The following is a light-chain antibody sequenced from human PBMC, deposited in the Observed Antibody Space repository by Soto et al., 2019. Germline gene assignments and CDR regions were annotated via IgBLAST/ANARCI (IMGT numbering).Light chain of an antibody. CDR2: AAS. CDR1: QDIRNF. CDR3: QKYSSVPV. Sequence: DIQMTQSPTSLSASVGDRVTITCRASQDIRNFVAWYQQKPGKAPKLLIYAASTLQSGVPSRFSGSGSGTDCTLTINSLQPEDVATYYCQKYSSVPVFGPGTKVDIK. V-gene: IGKV1-27*01. J-gene: IGKJ3*01.